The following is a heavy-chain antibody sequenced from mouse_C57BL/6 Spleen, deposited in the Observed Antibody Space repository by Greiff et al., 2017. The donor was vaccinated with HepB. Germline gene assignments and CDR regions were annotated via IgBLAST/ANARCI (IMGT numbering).Heavy chain of an antibody. CDR3: ARGGPYYFDY. V-gene: IGHV1-69*01. CDR1: GYTFTSYW. CDR2: IDPSDSYT. Sequence: QVQLQQPGAELVMPGASVKLSCKASGYTFTSYWMHWVKQRPGQGLEWIGEIDPSDSYTNYNQKFKGKSTLTVDKSSSTAYMQLSSLTSEDSAVYDCARGGPYYFDYWGQGTTLTVSS. J-gene: IGHJ2*01. D-gene: IGHD3-3*01.